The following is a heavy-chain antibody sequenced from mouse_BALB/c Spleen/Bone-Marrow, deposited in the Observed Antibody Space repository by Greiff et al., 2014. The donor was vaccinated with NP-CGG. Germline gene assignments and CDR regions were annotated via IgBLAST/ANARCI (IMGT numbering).Heavy chain of an antibody. CDR1: GFSLTSYG. D-gene: IGHD1-1*01. CDR3: AREGRGYYGSSGAAMDY. CDR2: IWAGGST. J-gene: IGHJ4*01. Sequence: VNLVESGPGLVAPSQSLSISCTVSGFSLTSYGVHWVRQPPGQGLEWLGVIWAGGSTNYNSALMSRLSINKDNSKGQVFLKMNSLQTDDTAMYYCAREGRGYYGSSGAAMDYWGQGTTVTVSS. V-gene: IGHV2-9*02.